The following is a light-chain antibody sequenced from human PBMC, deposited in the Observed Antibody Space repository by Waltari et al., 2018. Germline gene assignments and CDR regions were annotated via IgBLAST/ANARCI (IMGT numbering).Light chain of an antibody. J-gene: IGKJ1*01. CDR1: QSVSTN. CDR3: QQFGTTPWT. V-gene: IGKV3-15*01. Sequence: EVVLTQSPATLSVSPGERVTLSCRASQSVSTNLVWYQQKGGQPPRLLMYGASVRAAGIPARFSGSGSGTEFTLTVSRLAPEDSAVYYCQQFGTTPWTFGQGTTVKI. CDR2: GAS.